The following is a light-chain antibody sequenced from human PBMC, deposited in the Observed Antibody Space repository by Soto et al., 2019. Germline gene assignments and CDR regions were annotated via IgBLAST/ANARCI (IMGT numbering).Light chain of an antibody. CDR1: NSDVGGYDR. CDR3: ISYIPSTTTHWV. CDR2: EVY. Sequence: QSVLTQPASVSGSPGQSITMSCTGTNSDVGGYDRVSWYQHHPGKAPKLLIFEVYNRPSGISDRFSGSKSGDTASLTISGLQAEDEADYYCISYIPSTTTHWVFGGGTKVTVL. J-gene: IGLJ3*02. V-gene: IGLV2-14*01.